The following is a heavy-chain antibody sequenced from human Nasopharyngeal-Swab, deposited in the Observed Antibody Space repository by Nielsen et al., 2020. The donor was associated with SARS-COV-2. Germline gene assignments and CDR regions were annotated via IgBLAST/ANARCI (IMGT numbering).Heavy chain of an antibody. CDR2: FDPDEGET. V-gene: IGHV1-24*01. J-gene: IGHJ5*02. D-gene: IGHD3-22*01. Sequence: ASVKVSCKVSGYTLTELYIHWVRQAPGKGLEWMGGFDPDEGETIYAQRFQGRVTMTEDTSTDTGYMELGSLRSEDTAVYYCATVPPGYRDSSGPPLDPWGQGTLVTVSS. CDR3: ATVPPGYRDSSGPPLDP. CDR1: GYTLTELY.